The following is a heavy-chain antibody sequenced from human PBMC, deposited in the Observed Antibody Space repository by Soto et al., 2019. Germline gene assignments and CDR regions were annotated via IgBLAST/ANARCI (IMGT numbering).Heavy chain of an antibody. Sequence: GGSLRLSCTASGFTFNNYAMTWVRQAPGKGLEWVSGLSGSGGSTYYADSVKGRFTISRDNSKNTLFLQMNSLGAEDTAVYYCAKGAYGSGKNYFDYWGQGTLVTVSS. CDR2: LSGSGGST. V-gene: IGHV3-23*01. CDR3: AKGAYGSGKNYFDY. D-gene: IGHD3-10*01. CDR1: GFTFNNYA. J-gene: IGHJ4*02.